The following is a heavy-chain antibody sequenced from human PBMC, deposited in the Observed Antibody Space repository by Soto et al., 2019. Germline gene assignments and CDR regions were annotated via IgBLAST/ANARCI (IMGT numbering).Heavy chain of an antibody. D-gene: IGHD3-3*01. CDR3: AIAPAIFGAIGAWYYFDY. V-gene: IGHV1-69*13. J-gene: IGHJ4*02. CDR1: GGTFSSYA. CDR2: IIPIFGTA. Sequence: GASVKVSCKASGGTFSSYAISWVRQAPGQGLEWMGGIIPIFGTANYAQKFQGRVTITADESTSTAYMELSSLRSEDTAVYYCAIAPAIFGAIGAWYYFDYGGQGTLVTVSS.